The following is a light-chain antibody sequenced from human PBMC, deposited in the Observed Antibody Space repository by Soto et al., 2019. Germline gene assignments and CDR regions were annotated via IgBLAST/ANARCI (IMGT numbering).Light chain of an antibody. V-gene: IGKV1-5*03. J-gene: IGKJ1*01. CDR3: QHSRA. Sequence: DVQMTQSPSTLSASVGDTVSITCRAGQSISNWLAWYQQKPGKAPKLLIYKASSLESGVPSRFSGSGSGTEFTLTISSLQPDDFATYYCQHSRAFGQGTKVEIK. CDR1: QSISNW. CDR2: KAS.